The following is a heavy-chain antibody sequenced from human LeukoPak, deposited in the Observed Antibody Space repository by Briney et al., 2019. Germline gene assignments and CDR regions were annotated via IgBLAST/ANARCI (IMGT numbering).Heavy chain of an antibody. J-gene: IGHJ3*02. CDR1: GFTFSSYS. CDR3: ARDPSYDAFDI. V-gene: IGHV3-21*01. CDR2: ISSSSSYI. Sequence: PGGSLRLSCAASGFTFSSYSMKWVRQAPGKGLEWVSFISSSSSYIYYSDSVKGRFTISRDNAKNSLYLQMNSLRAEDTAVYYCARDPSYDAFDIWGQGTMVTVSS.